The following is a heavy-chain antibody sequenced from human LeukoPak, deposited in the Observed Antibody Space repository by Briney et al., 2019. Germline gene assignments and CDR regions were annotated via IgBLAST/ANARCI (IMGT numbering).Heavy chain of an antibody. Sequence: ASVRVSCKASGFTFTHYGIGWLRQAPGQGLEWMGWISAYNGDTKYAQNFQGRLTMTTDTSTSTAYMELRSPTSDDTAVYYCARDFSNTSGFKVVVDFWGQGTQVTVSS. CDR3: ARDFSNTSGFKVVVDF. D-gene: IGHD3-22*01. V-gene: IGHV1-18*01. CDR2: ISAYNGDT. J-gene: IGHJ4*02. CDR1: GFTFTHYG.